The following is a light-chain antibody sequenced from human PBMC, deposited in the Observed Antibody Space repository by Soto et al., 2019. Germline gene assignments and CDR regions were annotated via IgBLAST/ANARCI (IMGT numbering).Light chain of an antibody. V-gene: IGKV1-39*01. Sequence: DIQMTQSPSSLSASLGDRVTIICRASPTISNYLNWYQQKPGKAPKVLIYGATRLQSGVPSRFSGSGSGRDFTLTISSLQPEDVATYYCQEYNSGLTFGGGTKVDIK. J-gene: IGKJ4*01. CDR1: PTISNY. CDR2: GAT. CDR3: QEYNSGLT.